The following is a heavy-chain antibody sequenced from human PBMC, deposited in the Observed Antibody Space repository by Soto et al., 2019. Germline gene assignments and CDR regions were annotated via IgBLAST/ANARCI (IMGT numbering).Heavy chain of an antibody. J-gene: IGHJ4*02. CDR2: IIRILGIA. CDR1: GGTFSSYT. CDR3: ARDPSAGDSAGY. V-gene: IGHV1-69*08. D-gene: IGHD2-21*01. Sequence: QVQLVQSGAEVKKPGSSVKVSCKASGGTFSSYTISWVRQAPGQGLEWMGRIIRILGIANYAQKYEGRVTMTADKSTSTAYMELSSLRAEDTAVYYCARDPSAGDSAGYWGQGTLVTVSS.